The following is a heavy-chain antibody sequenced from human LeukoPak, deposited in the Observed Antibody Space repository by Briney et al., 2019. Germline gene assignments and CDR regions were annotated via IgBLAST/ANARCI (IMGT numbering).Heavy chain of an antibody. CDR3: ARDQYSSSWPYYYGMDV. CDR1: GGSISRDYY. V-gene: IGHV4-38-2*02. Sequence: SETLSLTCTVSGGSISRDYYWGWIRQPPGKGLEWIGVIDHSGSTHYNPSLKSRVAISVDTSKNQFSLKLNSVTAADTAVYYCARDQYSSSWPYYYGMDVWGQGTTVTVSS. D-gene: IGHD6-13*01. CDR2: IDHSGST. J-gene: IGHJ6*02.